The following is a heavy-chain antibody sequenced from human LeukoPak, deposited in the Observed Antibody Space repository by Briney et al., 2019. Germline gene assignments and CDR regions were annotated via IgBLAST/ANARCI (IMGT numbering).Heavy chain of an antibody. CDR1: GFTFSSYG. CDR2: ISYDGSNK. D-gene: IGHD3-22*01. CDR3: AKAFYYDSSGPYPGFDY. Sequence: GRSLRLSCAASGFTFSSYGMHWVRRAPGKGLEWVAVISYDGSNKYYADSVKGRFTISRDNSKNTLYLQMNSLRAEDTAVYYCAKAFYYDSSGPYPGFDYWGQGTLVTVSS. J-gene: IGHJ4*02. V-gene: IGHV3-30*18.